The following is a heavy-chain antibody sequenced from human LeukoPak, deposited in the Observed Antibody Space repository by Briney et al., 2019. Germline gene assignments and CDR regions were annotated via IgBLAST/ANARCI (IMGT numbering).Heavy chain of an antibody. V-gene: IGHV4-59*01. D-gene: IGHD6-25*01. CDR3: ASQNGYYFDY. J-gene: IGHJ4*02. CDR2: IYYSGST. CDR1: GGSISSYY. Sequence: PSETRSLTCTVSGGSISSYYWSWIRQPPGKGLEWIGYIYYSGSTNYNPSLKSRVTTSVDTSKNQFSLKLSSVTAADTAVCYCASQNGYYFDYWGQGTLVTVSS.